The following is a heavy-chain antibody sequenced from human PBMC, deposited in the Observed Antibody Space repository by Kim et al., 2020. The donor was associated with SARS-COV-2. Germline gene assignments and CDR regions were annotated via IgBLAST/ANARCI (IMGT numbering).Heavy chain of an antibody. D-gene: IGHD6-13*01. CDR3: TTIISAAARGA. V-gene: IGHV3-15*01. CDR1: GFTFSNAW. Sequence: GGSLRLSCAASGFTFSNAWMSWVRQAPGKGLEWVGHIKSKTDGGTIDYAAPVTGRFTISRDDSKNTLYLQMNSLKTEDTAVYYCTTIISAAARGAWGQGTLVTVSS. CDR2: IKSKTDGGTI. J-gene: IGHJ5*02.